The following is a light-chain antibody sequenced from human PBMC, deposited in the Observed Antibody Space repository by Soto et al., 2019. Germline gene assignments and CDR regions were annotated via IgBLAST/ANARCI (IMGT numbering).Light chain of an antibody. CDR3: QQYNSFTFT. Sequence: DIQMTQSPSTLSASVGDRVTITGRDSQSFSIWWAWYQQRPGKAPKLLIYEASCLESGFPSRFSVSGSGTEFNLTHRSLQPYYFATYYCQQYNSFTFTFGEWTKLEIK. CDR2: EAS. J-gene: IGKJ2*01. V-gene: IGKV1-5*01. CDR1: QSFSIW.